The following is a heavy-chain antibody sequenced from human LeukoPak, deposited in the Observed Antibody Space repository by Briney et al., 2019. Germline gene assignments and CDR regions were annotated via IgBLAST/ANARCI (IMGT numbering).Heavy chain of an antibody. CDR2: ISGSGGST. V-gene: IGHV3-23*01. Sequence: GGSLRLSCAASGFTFSSYAMSWVRQAPGKGLEWVSAISGSGGSTYYADSVKGRFTISRDNSKNTLYLQMNSLRAADTAVYYCAKDPTHYRVWDDYDSTVLSYWGQGTLVTVSS. CDR1: GFTFSSYA. CDR3: AKDPTHYRVWDDYDSTVLSY. J-gene: IGHJ4*02. D-gene: IGHD3-22*01.